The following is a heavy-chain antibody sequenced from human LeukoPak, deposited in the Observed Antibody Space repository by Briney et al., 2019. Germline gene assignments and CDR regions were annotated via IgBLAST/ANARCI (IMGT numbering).Heavy chain of an antibody. CDR2: ISSSSSYI. Sequence: PGGSLRLSCAASGFTFSSYSMNWVRQTPGTGLEWVSSISSSSSYIYYADSVKGRFTISGDNAKNSLSLQMNSLRAEDTAVYYCARDYRRASGTYDCWGQGTLVTVSS. CDR1: GFTFSSYS. D-gene: IGHD1-26*01. CDR3: ARDYRRASGTYDC. J-gene: IGHJ4*02. V-gene: IGHV3-21*01.